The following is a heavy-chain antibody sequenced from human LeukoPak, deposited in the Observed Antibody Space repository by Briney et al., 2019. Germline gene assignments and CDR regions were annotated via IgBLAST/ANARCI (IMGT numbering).Heavy chain of an antibody. V-gene: IGHV3-7*01. J-gene: IGHJ4*02. CDR3: ARVSCSGGSCYSVFDY. CDR1: GFTFSSYW. D-gene: IGHD2-15*01. Sequence: GGSLRLSCAASGFTFSSYWMSWVRQAPGKGLEWVANIKQDGSEKYYVDSVKGRFTISRDNAKNSLYLQMNSLRAEDTAVYYCARVSCSGGSCYSVFDYWGQGTLVTVSS. CDR2: IKQDGSEK.